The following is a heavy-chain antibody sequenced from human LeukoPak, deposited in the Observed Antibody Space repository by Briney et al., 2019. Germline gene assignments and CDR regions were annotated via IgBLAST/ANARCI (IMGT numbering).Heavy chain of an antibody. V-gene: IGHV3-7*01. CDR2: VNQGGTEK. D-gene: IGHD2-2*01. CDR1: GFTFSDYY. J-gene: IGHJ4*02. Sequence: GGSLRLSCAASGFTFSDYYMSWVRQAPGKGLEWVANVNQGGTEKYYVDSVKGRFTISRDNAENSLYLQMNSLRAEDTAVYYCAKLVGDIVVVPAAPSRDYWGQGTLVTVSS. CDR3: AKLVGDIVVVPAAPSRDY.